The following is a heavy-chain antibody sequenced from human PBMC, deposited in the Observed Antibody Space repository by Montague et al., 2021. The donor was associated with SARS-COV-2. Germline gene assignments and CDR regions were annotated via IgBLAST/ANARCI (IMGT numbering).Heavy chain of an antibody. J-gene: IGHJ6*02. CDR2: ISHSGST. V-gene: IGHV4-34*01. CDR1: GGSLSGYY. Sequence: SETLSPTCAVYGGSLSGYYWSWIRQPPGEGLEWIAEISHSGSTSYNPSLKSRVTISVDTSKNQFSLKLSSATAADTAVYYCARVPYRLLFVPRYYGMDVWGQGTTVTVS. D-gene: IGHD2-2*01. CDR3: ARVPYRLLFVPRYYGMDV.